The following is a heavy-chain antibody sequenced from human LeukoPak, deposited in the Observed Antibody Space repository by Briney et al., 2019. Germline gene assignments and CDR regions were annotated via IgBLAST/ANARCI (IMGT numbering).Heavy chain of an antibody. CDR3: ARDALGFGDPYTY. Sequence: ASVTVSCKASGYTFTSYYMHWVRQAPGQGLEWMGIINPSGGSTSYAQKFQGRVTMTRDMSTSTVYMELSSLRSEDTAVYYCARDALGFGDPYTYWGQGTLVTVSS. CDR2: INPSGGST. D-gene: IGHD3-10*01. CDR1: GYTFTSYY. V-gene: IGHV1-46*01. J-gene: IGHJ4*02.